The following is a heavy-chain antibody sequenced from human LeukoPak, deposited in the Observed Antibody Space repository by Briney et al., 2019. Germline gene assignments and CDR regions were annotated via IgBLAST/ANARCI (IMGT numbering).Heavy chain of an antibody. CDR3: VRGLYSSSGFDY. CDR2: ISSGRST. D-gene: IGHD6-13*01. CDR1: EYTFSNNA. V-gene: IGHV3-66*01. J-gene: IGHJ4*02. Sequence: PGGSLRLSCGASEYTFSNNAMSWVRQAPGKGREWFSVISSGRSTYYADSVKGIFTIYRHNSTNTLYLKINSLSAEDTAVYYCVRGLYSSSGFDYWGQGTLVTVSS.